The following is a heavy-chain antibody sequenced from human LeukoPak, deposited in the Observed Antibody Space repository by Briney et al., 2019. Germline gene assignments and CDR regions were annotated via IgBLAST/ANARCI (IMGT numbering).Heavy chain of an antibody. CDR1: GFTSSDYY. V-gene: IGHV3-11*01. D-gene: IGHD4-11*01. Sequence: GGSLRLSCAASGFTSSDYYMTWIRQAPGKGLEWVSYISNSGGTIYYTDSVKGRFTISRDNAKNSLYLQMNSLRAEDTAVYYCARRYSNSFDYWGQGTLVTVSS. CDR3: ARRYSNSFDY. CDR2: ISNSGGTI. J-gene: IGHJ4*02.